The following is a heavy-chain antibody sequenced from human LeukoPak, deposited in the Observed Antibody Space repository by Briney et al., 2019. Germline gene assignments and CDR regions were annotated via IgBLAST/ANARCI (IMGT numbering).Heavy chain of an antibody. D-gene: IGHD3-10*01. CDR2: ISAYNGNT. V-gene: IGHV1-18*01. Sequence: GTSVKVSYKASGYTFISYGISWVRQAPGQGLEWMGWISAYNGNTNYAQKLQGRVTMTTDTSTSTAYMELRSLRSDDTAVYHCARDGRFGELSDYWGQGTLVTVSS. CDR1: GYTFISYG. J-gene: IGHJ4*02. CDR3: ARDGRFGELSDY.